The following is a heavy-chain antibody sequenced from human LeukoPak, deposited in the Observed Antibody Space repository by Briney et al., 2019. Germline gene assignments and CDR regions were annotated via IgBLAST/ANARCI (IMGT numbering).Heavy chain of an antibody. J-gene: IGHJ4*02. V-gene: IGHV3-48*03. CDR1: GFTFRSYE. CDR3: VRAYFSFWYFDY. Sequence: PGGSLRLSCVVSGFTFRSYEMNWVRQAPGKGLEWVSHISSSGSPIYYADSVKGRFTISRDNAKNSLYLRLNNLRAEDTAVYYCVRAYFSFWYFDYWGQGTLVTVSS. D-gene: IGHD2/OR15-2a*01. CDR2: ISSSGSPI.